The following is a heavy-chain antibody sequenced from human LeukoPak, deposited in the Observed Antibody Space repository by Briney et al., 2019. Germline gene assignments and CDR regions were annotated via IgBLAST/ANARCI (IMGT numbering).Heavy chain of an antibody. CDR1: GFTFSTYG. CDR2: IRYDGTNK. Sequence: GGSLRLSCAASGFTFSTYGMHWVRQAPGKGLEWVAFIRYDGTNKYYADSVKGRFTISRDNSKNTLYLQMNSLRAEDTAVYYCARGDGSGYFFNWFDPWGQGTLVTVSS. J-gene: IGHJ5*02. V-gene: IGHV3-30*02. D-gene: IGHD3-22*01. CDR3: ARGDGSGYFFNWFDP.